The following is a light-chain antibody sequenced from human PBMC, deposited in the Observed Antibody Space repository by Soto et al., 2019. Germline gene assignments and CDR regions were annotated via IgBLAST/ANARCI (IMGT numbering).Light chain of an antibody. J-gene: IGKJ1*01. CDR3: QQYGSSPRT. V-gene: IGKV3-20*01. CDR1: QSVSSY. Sequence: ESVLTQSPATLSLSPGERATLSCRASQSVSSYLAWYQQKPGQAPRLLIYGASSRATGIPDRFSGSGSGTDFTLTISRLEPEDFAVYYCQQYGSSPRTFGQGTKVAIK. CDR2: GAS.